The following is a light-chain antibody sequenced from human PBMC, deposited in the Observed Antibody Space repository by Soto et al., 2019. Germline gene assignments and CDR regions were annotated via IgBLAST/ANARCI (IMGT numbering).Light chain of an antibody. V-gene: IGKV4-1*01. J-gene: IGKJ3*01. CDR1: QSVLYSSNNKNY. Sequence: DIVMTQSPDSLAVSLGERATMNWKSSQSVLYSSNNKNYLAWYQQKPGQPPKLLIYWASTRESGVPDRFSGSGSGTDFTLTISSLQAEDVAVYYCQQYYSTLFTFGPGTKVDIK. CDR3: QQYYSTLFT. CDR2: WAS.